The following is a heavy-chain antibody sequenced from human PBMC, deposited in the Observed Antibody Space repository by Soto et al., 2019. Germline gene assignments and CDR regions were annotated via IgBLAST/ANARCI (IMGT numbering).Heavy chain of an antibody. CDR2: INAGNGIT. CDR3: ARERGYSSSWYYDY. Sequence: ASVKVSCKASGYTFTSYAMHWVRQAPGQRLEWMGWINAGNGITKYSQKLQGRVTITRDTSASTAYMELSSLRSEDTAVYYCARERGYSSSWYYDYWGQGTLVTVS. J-gene: IGHJ4*02. V-gene: IGHV1-3*01. D-gene: IGHD6-13*01. CDR1: GYTFTSYA.